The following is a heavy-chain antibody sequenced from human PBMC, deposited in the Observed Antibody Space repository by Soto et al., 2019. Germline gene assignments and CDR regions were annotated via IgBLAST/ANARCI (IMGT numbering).Heavy chain of an antibody. J-gene: IGHJ4*02. Sequence: QVQLQESGPGLVKPSETLSLTCTVSGCSISGYYWSWIRQPPGKGLQWIGYIYSSGSTNYNPSLKSRVTISVDTSKNQFSLNLSSVTAADTAVYYCARQRREFDYWGQGSLVTVSS. CDR2: IYSSGST. CDR3: ARQRREFDY. CDR1: GCSISGYY. V-gene: IGHV4-59*08.